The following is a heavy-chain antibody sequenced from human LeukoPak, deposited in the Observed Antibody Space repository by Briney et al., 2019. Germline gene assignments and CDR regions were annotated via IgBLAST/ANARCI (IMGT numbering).Heavy chain of an antibody. CDR1: GYTFTSYG. Sequence: ASVKVSCKASGYTFTSYGISWVRQAPGPGLEWMGGISAYNGNTNYAQKLQGRVTMTTDTPTSTAYMELRSLRSDDTAVYYCARTGGIDGYNPGGYYFDYWGQGTLVTVSS. CDR3: ARTGGIDGYNPGGYYFDY. CDR2: ISAYNGNT. D-gene: IGHD5-24*01. V-gene: IGHV1-18*01. J-gene: IGHJ4*02.